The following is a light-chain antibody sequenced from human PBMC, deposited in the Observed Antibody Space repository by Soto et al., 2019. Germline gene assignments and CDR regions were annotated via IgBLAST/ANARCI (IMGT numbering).Light chain of an antibody. J-gene: IGKJ2*01. V-gene: IGKV1-5*03. CDR1: KTTTSW. CDR3: QQYSPYSYT. Sequence: DIQMTQSPSTLSASVGDRVMSTCLASKTTTSWLAWYQQKPGKAPKLLIYKTSTLENGVSSRFSASGDGTEFTLAIGRLQPEDFATYYCQQYSPYSYTFGQGTKLEIK. CDR2: KTS.